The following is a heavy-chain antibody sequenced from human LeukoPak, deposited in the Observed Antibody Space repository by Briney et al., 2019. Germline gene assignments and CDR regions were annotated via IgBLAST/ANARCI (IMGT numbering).Heavy chain of an antibody. CDR1: GFTFSSYA. CDR2: ISGSGGST. J-gene: IGHJ4*02. Sequence: GGSLRLSCAASGFTFSSYAMSWVRQAPGKGLEWVSAISGSGGSTYYADSVKGRFTISRDNSKNTLYLQMNSLRAEDTAVYYCARVVIDGYNHDYWGQGTLVTVSS. V-gene: IGHV3-23*01. CDR3: ARVVIDGYNHDY. D-gene: IGHD5-24*01.